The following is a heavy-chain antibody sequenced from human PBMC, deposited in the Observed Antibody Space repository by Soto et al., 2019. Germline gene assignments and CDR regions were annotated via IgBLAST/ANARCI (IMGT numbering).Heavy chain of an antibody. CDR2: IYGGGTT. Sequence: PGGSLRLSCAASGITVGNNYMSWVRQAPGKGLEWVSVIYGGGTTYYADSMRGRFTISRDNSKNTLYLQMTSLSAEDTAVYYCAGGSCSGGSCSNYWGQGTLVTVSS. CDR3: AGGSCSGGSCSNY. V-gene: IGHV3-66*01. J-gene: IGHJ4*02. CDR1: GITVGNNY. D-gene: IGHD2-15*01.